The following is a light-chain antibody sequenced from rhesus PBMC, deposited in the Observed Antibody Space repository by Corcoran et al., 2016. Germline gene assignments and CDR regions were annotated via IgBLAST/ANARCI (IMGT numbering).Light chain of an antibody. CDR3: QQYYSPPYT. CDR1: QSLLYTSNNKNY. Sequence: DIVMTQSPDSLAVSLGERVIINCKSSQSLLYTSNNKNYLAWYKQKPGQAPNLLIYWAATRESGVPNRCSGSGSGTDFTLTISGLQAEDVAVYYCQQYYSPPYTFGQGAKVEI. CDR2: WAA. J-gene: IGKJ2*01. V-gene: IGKV4-1*01.